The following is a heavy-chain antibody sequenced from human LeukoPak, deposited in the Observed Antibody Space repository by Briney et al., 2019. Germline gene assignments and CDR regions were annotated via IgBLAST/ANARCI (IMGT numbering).Heavy chain of an antibody. CDR3: ARVSDNGYSSGWRYDAFDI. D-gene: IGHD6-19*01. V-gene: IGHV1-46*01. CDR2: INPSDGST. J-gene: IGHJ3*02. Sequence: ASVKVSCKASGYTFTSYYMHWVRQAPGQGLEWMGKINPSDGSTRYAQKFQGRVSVTRDMSTSTVYMELSSLRSEDTAVYYCARVSDNGYSSGWRYDAFDIWGQGTMVTVSS. CDR1: GYTFTSYY.